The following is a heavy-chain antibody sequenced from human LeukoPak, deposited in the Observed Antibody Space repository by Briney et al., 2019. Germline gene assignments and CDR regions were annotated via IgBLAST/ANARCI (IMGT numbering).Heavy chain of an antibody. CDR3: ARAESSSRYYYYGMDV. Sequence: ASVNVSCKASGYTFTSYDINGVRQAPGQGLEWMGWMNPNSGNTGYAQKFQGRVTMTRNNSISTAYMELSSLRSEDTAVYYCARAESSSRYYYYGMDVWGQGNTVTVSS. CDR2: MNPNSGNT. V-gene: IGHV1-8*01. J-gene: IGHJ6*02. CDR1: GYTFTSYD. D-gene: IGHD6-6*01.